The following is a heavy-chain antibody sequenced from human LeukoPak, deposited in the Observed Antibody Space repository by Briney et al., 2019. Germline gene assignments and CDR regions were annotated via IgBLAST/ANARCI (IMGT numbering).Heavy chain of an antibody. J-gene: IGHJ4*02. Sequence: SQTLSLTCTVSGGSISSGSYYWSWTRQPAGKGLEWIGRIYTSGSTNYNPSLKSRVTISVDTSKNQFSLKLSSVTAADTAVYYCARVKGWELLGGFDYWGQGTLVTVSS. CDR3: ARVKGWELLGGFDY. CDR1: GGSISSGSYY. D-gene: IGHD1-26*01. V-gene: IGHV4-61*02. CDR2: IYTSGST.